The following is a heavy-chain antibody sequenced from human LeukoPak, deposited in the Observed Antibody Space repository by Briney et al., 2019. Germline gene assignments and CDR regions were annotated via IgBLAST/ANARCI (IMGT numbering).Heavy chain of an antibody. CDR1: SFTFNDYR. CDR3: ARDESGRRFDY. J-gene: IGHJ4*02. Sequence: PGGTLSLSCAASSFTFNDYRMKWVRPAPGKGLEWVSSISGNSNYIYYADSVKGRFTISRDNAKNSLYLHLNSLRGEDTAVYYCARDESGRRFDYWGQGTLVTVSS. CDR2: ISGNSNYI. V-gene: IGHV3-21*01. D-gene: IGHD1-26*01.